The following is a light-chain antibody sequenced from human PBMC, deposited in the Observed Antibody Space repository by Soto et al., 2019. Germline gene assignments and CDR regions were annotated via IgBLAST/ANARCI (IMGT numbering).Light chain of an antibody. V-gene: IGKV3-20*01. CDR1: QTVAGSY. Sequence: EIVLTQSPGTLSLSPGERATLSCRASQTVAGSYLAWYQQKPGQAPRLLIYGASNRAAGFPDRFSCSGAGTDFTLTLIGLEPEDCAVYSRQLYGSSSEITFGQGTRLEI. CDR3: QLYGSSSEIT. J-gene: IGKJ5*01. CDR2: GAS.